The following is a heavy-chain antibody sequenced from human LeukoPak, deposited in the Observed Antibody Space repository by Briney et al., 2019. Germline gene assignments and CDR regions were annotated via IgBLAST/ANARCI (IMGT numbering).Heavy chain of an antibody. CDR2: ISAYNGNT. Sequence: ASVKVSCKASGYTFTSYGISWVRQAPGQGLEWMGWISAYNGNTNYAQKLQGRVTMTTDTSTSTAYMELRSLRSDDTAVYYCARAGTMVRGVLVPLEYWGQGTLVTVSS. CDR1: GYTFTSYG. V-gene: IGHV1-18*01. CDR3: ARAGTMVRGVLVPLEY. J-gene: IGHJ4*02. D-gene: IGHD3-10*01.